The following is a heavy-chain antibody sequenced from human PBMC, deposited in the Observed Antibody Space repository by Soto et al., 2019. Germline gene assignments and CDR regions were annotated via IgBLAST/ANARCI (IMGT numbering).Heavy chain of an antibody. D-gene: IGHD3-3*01. CDR2: INPSGGST. CDR1: GYTFTSYY. Sequence: QVQLVQSGAEVKKPGASVKVSCKASGYTFTSYYMHWVRQAPGQGLEWMGIINPSGGSTSYAQKFQGRVTMTRDTSTSTVYMELSSLRSEDTAVYYCARDHILGVVDIPTYFDYWGQGTLVTVSS. V-gene: IGHV1-46*01. J-gene: IGHJ4*02. CDR3: ARDHILGVVDIPTYFDY.